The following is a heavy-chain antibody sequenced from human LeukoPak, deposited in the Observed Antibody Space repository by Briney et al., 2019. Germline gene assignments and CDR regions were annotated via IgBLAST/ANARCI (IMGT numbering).Heavy chain of an antibody. Sequence: SETLSLTCTVSGGSISSSSYYWGWIRQPPGEGLEWIGSIYYSGSTYYNPSLKSRVTISVDTSKNQFSLKLSSVTAADTAVYYCARAIAGYYFDYWGQGTLVTVSS. V-gene: IGHV4-39*07. J-gene: IGHJ4*02. CDR2: IYYSGST. CDR1: GGSISSSSYY. CDR3: ARAIAGYYFDY. D-gene: IGHD6-13*01.